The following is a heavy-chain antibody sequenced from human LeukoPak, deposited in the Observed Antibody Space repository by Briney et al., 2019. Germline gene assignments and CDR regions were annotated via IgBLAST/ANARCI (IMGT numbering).Heavy chain of an antibody. CDR3: ARGPFDY. V-gene: IGHV4-34*01. Sequence: SETLSLTCAVYGGSFSGYYWSWIRQPPGKGLEWIGEINHSGSTNYNPSLKSRVTISVDTSKNQFSLKLSSVTAADTAVYYCARGPFDYWGQGTLVAVSS. CDR1: GGSFSGYY. CDR2: INHSGST. J-gene: IGHJ4*02.